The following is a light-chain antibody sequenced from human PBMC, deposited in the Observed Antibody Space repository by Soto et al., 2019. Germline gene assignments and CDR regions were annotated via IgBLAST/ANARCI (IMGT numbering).Light chain of an antibody. Sequence: ILMTQFPATLSVSPGERATLSCRASEGIKNYLAWYQQKPGQAPRLLMSSASTRATGIPARFSGSGSGIEFILTISSLQSEDFAVYYCQQYSKWPLTFGGGTKVDIK. CDR2: SAS. CDR1: EGIKNY. J-gene: IGKJ4*01. CDR3: QQYSKWPLT. V-gene: IGKV3-15*01.